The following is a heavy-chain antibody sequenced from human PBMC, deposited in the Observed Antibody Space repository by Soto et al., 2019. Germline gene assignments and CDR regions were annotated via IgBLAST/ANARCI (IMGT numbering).Heavy chain of an antibody. V-gene: IGHV1-69*13. J-gene: IGHJ4*02. Sequence: SVKVSCKASGGTFSSYAISWVRQAPGQGLEWMGGIIPIFGTANYAQKFQGRVTITADESTSTAYMELSSLRSEDTAVYFCVRTIQPGTTTYFDSWGQGTLVTVSS. CDR1: GGTFSSYA. D-gene: IGHD1-1*01. CDR2: IIPIFGTA. CDR3: VRTIQPGTTTYFDS.